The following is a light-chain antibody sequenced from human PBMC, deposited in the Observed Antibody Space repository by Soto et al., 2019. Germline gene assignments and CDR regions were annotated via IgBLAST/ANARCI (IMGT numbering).Light chain of an antibody. CDR2: GNS. CDR3: QSYDISLSGYV. J-gene: IGLJ1*01. CDR1: SSNIGAGYD. Sequence: QSVLTQPPSVSGAPGQRVTISFTASSSNIGAGYDVHWYQQLPGTAPKLLIYGNSNRPSGVPDRFSGSKSGTSASLAITGLQAEDEADYYCQSYDISLSGYVFGTGTKVTVL. V-gene: IGLV1-40*01.